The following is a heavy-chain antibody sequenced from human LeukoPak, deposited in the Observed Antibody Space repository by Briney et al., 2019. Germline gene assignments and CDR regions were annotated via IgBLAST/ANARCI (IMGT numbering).Heavy chain of an antibody. J-gene: IGHJ4*02. D-gene: IGHD3-3*01. V-gene: IGHV1-18*01. CDR1: GYTFTSYG. Sequence: ASVKVSCKASGYTFTSYGISWVRQAPGQGLEWMGWISAYNGNTNYARKLQGRVTMTTDTSTSTAYMELRSLRSDDTAVYYCARARHSGYYDFWSGYFEDDYWGQGTLVTVSS. CDR3: ARARHSGYYDFWSGYFEDDY. CDR2: ISAYNGNT.